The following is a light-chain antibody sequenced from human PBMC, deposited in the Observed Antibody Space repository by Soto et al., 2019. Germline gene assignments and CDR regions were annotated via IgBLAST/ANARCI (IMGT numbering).Light chain of an antibody. J-gene: IGLJ1*01. CDR2: DVS. V-gene: IGLV2-11*01. CDR3: AEWDDSLNGYV. Sequence: QSVLTQPRSVSGSPGQSVTISCTGTSSDVGGYNYVSWYQQHPGKAPKLMIYDVSERPSGVPDRFSGYKSGTSASLAISGLQSEDEADYYCAEWDDSLNGYVFGTGTKVTVL. CDR1: SSDVGGYNY.